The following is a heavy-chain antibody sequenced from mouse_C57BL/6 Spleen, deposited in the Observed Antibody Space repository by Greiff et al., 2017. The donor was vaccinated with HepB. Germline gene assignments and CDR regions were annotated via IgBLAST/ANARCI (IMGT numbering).Heavy chain of an antibody. Sequence: EVKLMESGGGLVQPKGSLKLSCAASGFSFNTYAMNWVRQAPGKGLEWVARIRSKSNNYATYYADSVKDRFTISRDDSESMLYLQMNNLKTEATAMYYCVRQADGSREGTGHYFDYWGQGTTLTVSS. D-gene: IGHD1-1*01. V-gene: IGHV10-1*01. CDR1: GFSFNTYA. CDR2: IRSKSNNYAT. CDR3: VRQADGSREGTGHYFDY. J-gene: IGHJ2*01.